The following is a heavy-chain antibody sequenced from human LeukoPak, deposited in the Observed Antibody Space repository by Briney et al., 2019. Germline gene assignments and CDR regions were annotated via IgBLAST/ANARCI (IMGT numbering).Heavy chain of an antibody. Sequence: GESLRISCKGSGNSFINYWIGWVRQKPGKGLEWMGIIYPGDSDTRYSPSFQGQVTISADTYTATAYLQWSSLNASDTAMYYCARHARHYDNDKYFFDYWGQGTLVTVSS. J-gene: IGHJ4*02. D-gene: IGHD3-22*01. CDR3: ARHARHYDNDKYFFDY. V-gene: IGHV5-51*01. CDR1: GNSFINYW. CDR2: IYPGDSDT.